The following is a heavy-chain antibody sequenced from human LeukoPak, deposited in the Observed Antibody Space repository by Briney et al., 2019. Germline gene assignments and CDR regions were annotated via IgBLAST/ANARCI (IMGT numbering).Heavy chain of an antibody. Sequence: GSLRLSSAASGFTFSSYAMSWVRQAPGKGLEWVSAISGSVGSTYYADSVKGRFTIYRDNSKNTLYLQMNSLRAEDTAVYYCAKEGFCSSTSCYGEAFDIWGQGTMVTVSS. V-gene: IGHV3-23*01. J-gene: IGHJ3*02. D-gene: IGHD2-2*01. CDR2: ISGSVGST. CDR1: GFTFSSYA. CDR3: AKEGFCSSTSCYGEAFDI.